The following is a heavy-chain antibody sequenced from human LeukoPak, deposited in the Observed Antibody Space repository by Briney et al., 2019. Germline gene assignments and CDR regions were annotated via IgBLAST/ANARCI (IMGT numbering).Heavy chain of an antibody. Sequence: GGSLRLSCAASGFTFSSYTMSWVRRAPGKGLEWVSSISSSSSYIYYVDSVKGRFTISRDNAKKSLYLQMNSLRAEDTALYYCARDGDTVLTRGYYYYLDVWGKGTTVTVSS. CDR3: ARDGDTVLTRGYYYYLDV. CDR2: ISSSSSYI. CDR1: GFTFSSYT. D-gene: IGHD3-10*01. J-gene: IGHJ6*03. V-gene: IGHV3-21*01.